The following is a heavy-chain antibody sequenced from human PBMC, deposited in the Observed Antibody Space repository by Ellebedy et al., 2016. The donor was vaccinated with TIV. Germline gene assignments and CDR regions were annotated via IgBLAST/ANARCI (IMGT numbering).Heavy chain of an antibody. D-gene: IGHD6-13*01. CDR2: ISSTGRTI. CDR1: GFTFSGHH. CDR3: VRVVAAGYSNDY. V-gene: IGHV3-11*04. Sequence: GESLKISCAASGFTFSGHHMTWIRQAPGKGLEWVSYISSTGRTIYYADSVKGRFIISRDNAKNSLYMQMNSLSAEDTALYYCVRVVAAGYSNDYWGQGTLVTVSS. J-gene: IGHJ4*02.